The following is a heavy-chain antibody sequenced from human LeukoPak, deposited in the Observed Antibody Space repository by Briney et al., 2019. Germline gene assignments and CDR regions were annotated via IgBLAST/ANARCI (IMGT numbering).Heavy chain of an antibody. CDR3: ARERRPARQNYYYYMDV. CDR2: IYYSGST. J-gene: IGHJ6*03. D-gene: IGHD6-6*01. V-gene: IGHV4-39*07. CDR1: GGSISSSSYY. Sequence: SETLSLTCTVSGGSISSSSYYWGWIRQPPGKGLEWIGSIYYSGSTYYNPSLKSRVTISVDTSKNQFSLNLSSVTAADTAVYYCARERRPARQNYYYYMDVWGKGTTVTVSS.